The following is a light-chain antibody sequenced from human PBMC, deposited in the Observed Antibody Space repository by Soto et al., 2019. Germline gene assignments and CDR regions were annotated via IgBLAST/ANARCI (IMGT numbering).Light chain of an antibody. Sequence: QSALTQPASVSGSPGQSITISCTGTTNDVGYYDYVSWYQQHPGKAPQLMIYEVSNRPSGVSNRFSGSKSGNTASLTISGLQPEDEADYYCSSYGSSSTFVLGTGTKV. CDR2: EVS. V-gene: IGLV2-14*01. CDR3: SSYGSSSTFV. CDR1: TNDVGYYDY. J-gene: IGLJ1*01.